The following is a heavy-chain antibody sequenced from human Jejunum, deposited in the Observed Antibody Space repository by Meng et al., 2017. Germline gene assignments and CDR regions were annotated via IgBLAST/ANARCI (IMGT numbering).Heavy chain of an antibody. Sequence: LSLTCAASGFPFGAYSMSWFRQAPGKGLEWVAFIRIIPYGGTTEYAASVKGRFTISRDDSEAIDYLQMSSMKTEDTAVYYCAREKGTVTRIRGDVDYWGQGTLVTVSS. CDR2: IRIIPYGGTT. CDR1: GFPFGAYS. D-gene: IGHD3-10*01. CDR3: AREKGTVTRIRGDVDY. V-gene: IGHV3-49*03. J-gene: IGHJ4*02.